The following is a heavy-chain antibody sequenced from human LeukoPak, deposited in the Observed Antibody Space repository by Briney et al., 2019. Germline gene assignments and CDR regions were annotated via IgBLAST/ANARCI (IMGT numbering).Heavy chain of an antibody. D-gene: IGHD5-24*01. CDR2: ISSGSSHI. CDR1: GFTFTKAW. V-gene: IGHV3-21*01. CDR3: ASEMAASYFDY. Sequence: GGSLRLSCAASGFTFTKAWMTWVRQAPGKGLEWVSSISSGSSHIYYADSLKGRFTISRDNAENSLFLQMNSLRAEDTAVYYCASEMAASYFDYWGQGTLVTVSS. J-gene: IGHJ4*02.